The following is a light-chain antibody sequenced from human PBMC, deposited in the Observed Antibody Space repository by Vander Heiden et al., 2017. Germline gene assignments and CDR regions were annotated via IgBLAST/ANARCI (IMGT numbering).Light chain of an antibody. CDR2: LGS. CDR3: MQALQTLWT. J-gene: IGKJ1*01. V-gene: IGKV2-28*01. CDR1: QSLLHSNGQNY. Sequence: DIVMTQSPISLPVTPGEPASISCRSSQSLLHSNGQNYLDWYLQKPGQSPQLLIYLGSTRASGVPDRFSGSGSGTDFTLKISRVEAEDVGVYYCMQALQTLWTFGQGTKVEIK.